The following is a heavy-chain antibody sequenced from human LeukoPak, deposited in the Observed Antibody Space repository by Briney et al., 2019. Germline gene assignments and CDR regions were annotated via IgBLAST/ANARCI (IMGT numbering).Heavy chain of an antibody. D-gene: IGHD6-19*01. CDR3: AKEPASRGLFDP. CDR1: GFTFSSYA. J-gene: IGHJ5*02. Sequence: PGGSLRLSCAASGFTFSSYAMSWVREAPGKGLEWVSAISGTGGRTYYADSVKGRFTISRDNSKNTLYLQMNSLRAEDTAVYYWAKEPASRGLFDPWGQGTLVTVSS. CDR2: ISGTGGRT. V-gene: IGHV3-23*01.